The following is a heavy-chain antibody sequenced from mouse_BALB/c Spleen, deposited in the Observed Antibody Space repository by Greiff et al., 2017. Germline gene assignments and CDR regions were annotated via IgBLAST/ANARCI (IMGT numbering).Heavy chain of an antibody. D-gene: IGHD4-1*01. V-gene: IGHV5-12-1*01. CDR3: ARHSGKGYFDV. CDR1: GFTFSSFG. J-gene: IGHJ1*01. Sequence: EVQLVESGGGLVQPGGSRKLSCAASGFTFSSFGMHWVRQAPEKGLEWVAYISSGGGSTYYPDTVKGRFTISRDNAKNTLYLQMSSLKSEDTAMYYCARHSGKGYFDVWGAGTTVTVSS. CDR2: ISSGGGST.